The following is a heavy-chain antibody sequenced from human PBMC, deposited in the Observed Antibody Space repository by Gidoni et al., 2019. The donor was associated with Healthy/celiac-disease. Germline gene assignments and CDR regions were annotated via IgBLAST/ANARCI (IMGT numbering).Heavy chain of an antibody. J-gene: IGHJ4*02. D-gene: IGHD3-9*01. Sequence: EVQLVESVGGLVKPGGSLRLSCAASGFTFISYSMNWVRQAPGKGLEWVSSISSSSSYIYYADSVKGRFTISRDNAKNSLYLQMNSLRAEDTAVYYCARAGVLTGLEYYFDYWGQGTLVTVSS. CDR1: GFTFISYS. CDR2: ISSSSSYI. CDR3: ARAGVLTGLEYYFDY. V-gene: IGHV3-21*01.